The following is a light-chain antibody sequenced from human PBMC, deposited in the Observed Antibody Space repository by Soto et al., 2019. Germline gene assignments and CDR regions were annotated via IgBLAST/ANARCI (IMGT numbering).Light chain of an antibody. CDR3: AAWDDRLSGWV. V-gene: IGLV1-47*01. J-gene: IGLJ3*02. CDR1: SSNIGTYS. Sequence: QSVLTQPPSASGTPGQRVTISCSGSSSNIGTYSVYWFQHLPVTAPKLLIHSNSQRPSGVPDRFSGSKSATSASLAISGLRSEHEGDYYCAAWDDRLSGWVFGGGTKLTVL. CDR2: SNS.